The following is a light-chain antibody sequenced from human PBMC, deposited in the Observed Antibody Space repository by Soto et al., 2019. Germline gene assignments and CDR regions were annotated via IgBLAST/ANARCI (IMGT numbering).Light chain of an antibody. V-gene: IGKV3-11*01. CDR1: QSVSSS. J-gene: IGKJ1*01. Sequence: EGVVTQSPDTLSLSPGETATLSCRASQSVSSSVAWYQHKPGQSPRLVVYSGDKRAPGIPPRFSGSGSGTDFTLTISSLESDDFAIYDCQQRYSSLRAFGPGAKLDVK. CDR3: QQRYSSLRA. CDR2: SGD.